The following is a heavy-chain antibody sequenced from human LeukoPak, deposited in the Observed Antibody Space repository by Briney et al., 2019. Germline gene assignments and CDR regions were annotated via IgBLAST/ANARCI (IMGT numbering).Heavy chain of an antibody. D-gene: IGHD5-12*01. CDR2: IYYSGST. J-gene: IGHJ6*03. CDR3: ARDGGGYDNYYYYYMDV. Sequence: SETLSLTCTVSGGSISSSSYYWGWIRQPPGKGLEWIGNIYYSGSTNYNPSLKSRVTISVDTSKNQFSLKLSSVTAADTAVYYCARDGGGYDNYYYYYMDVWGKGTTVTISS. V-gene: IGHV4-39*07. CDR1: GGSISSSSYY.